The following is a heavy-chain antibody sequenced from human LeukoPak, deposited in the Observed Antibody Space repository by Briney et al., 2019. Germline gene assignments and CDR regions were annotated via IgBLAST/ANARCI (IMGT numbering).Heavy chain of an antibody. D-gene: IGHD1-7*01. Sequence: GESLKISCKVSGYSSTDYWIGWVRQMPGKGLEWMGIIYPADSDTKYSPSFQGQVTISADKSISTAYLQWSSLKASDTAMYYRARRLGTTEDFDYWGQGTLVTVSS. J-gene: IGHJ4*02. CDR3: ARRLGTTEDFDY. CDR2: IYPADSDT. V-gene: IGHV5-51*01. CDR1: GYSSTDYW.